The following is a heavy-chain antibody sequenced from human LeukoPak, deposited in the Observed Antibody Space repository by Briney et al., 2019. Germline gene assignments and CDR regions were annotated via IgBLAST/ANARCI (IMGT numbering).Heavy chain of an antibody. Sequence: GGSLRLSCAASGFTVSSNYMSWVRQAPGKGLEWVSLIYSGGSTFYADSVKGRFTISRDNSKNTLYLQMNSLRAEDTAVYYCARGQWLIRVFDYWGQGTLVTVSS. D-gene: IGHD6-19*01. CDR2: IYSGGST. CDR3: ARGQWLIRVFDY. CDR1: GFTVSSNY. J-gene: IGHJ4*02. V-gene: IGHV3-66*01.